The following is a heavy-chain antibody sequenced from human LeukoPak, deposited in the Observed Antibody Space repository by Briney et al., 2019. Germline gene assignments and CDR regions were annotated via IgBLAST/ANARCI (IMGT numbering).Heavy chain of an antibody. CDR1: GFTVRSNY. J-gene: IGHJ4*02. CDR2: IWYDGSKK. D-gene: IGHD6-6*01. Sequence: PGGSLRLSCAASGFTVRSNYMSWVRRAPGKGLEWVAVIWYDGSKKYYGDSVKGRFTISRDNSKNTLYLQMNSLRGEDTAIYYCARDLAARHFDYWGQGTLVTVSS. V-gene: IGHV3-33*08. CDR3: ARDLAARHFDY.